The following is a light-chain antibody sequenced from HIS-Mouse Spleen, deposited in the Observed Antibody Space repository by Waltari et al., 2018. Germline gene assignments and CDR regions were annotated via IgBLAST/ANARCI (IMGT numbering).Light chain of an antibody. CDR1: SSDVWSYNL. V-gene: IGLV2-23*01. Sequence: QSALTQPASVSGSPGQSITISCTGTSSDVWSYNLVSLYQQHPGKAPNLMIYEGSKRPSGVSNRFSGSKSGNTASLTISGLQAEDEADYYCCSYAGSSTVVFGGGTKLTVL. CDR2: EGS. J-gene: IGLJ2*01. CDR3: CSYAGSSTVV.